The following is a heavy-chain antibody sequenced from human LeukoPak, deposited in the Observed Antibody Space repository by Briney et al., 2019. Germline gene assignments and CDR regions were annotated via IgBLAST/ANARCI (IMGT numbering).Heavy chain of an antibody. Sequence: GAALDISCHCSGYLFTSYWIGWVRQVPGKGLEGMGIIYPGDSDTKYSPSFQGQVTISADKSISTAYLQWSSLEASDTAMYYCARTSLDVTLWGQGTMVTVSS. CDR1: GYLFTSYW. CDR3: ARTSLDVTL. CDR2: IYPGDSDT. V-gene: IGHV5-51*01. J-gene: IGHJ3*01. D-gene: IGHD3-10*02.